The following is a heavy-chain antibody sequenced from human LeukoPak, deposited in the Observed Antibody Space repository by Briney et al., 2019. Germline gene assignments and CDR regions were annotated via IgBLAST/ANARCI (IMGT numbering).Heavy chain of an antibody. CDR1: GGSISSYY. Sequence: SETLSLTCTVSGGSISSYYWSWIRQPPGKGLEWIGYIYYSGSTNYNPSLKSRVTISVDTSKNQFSLKLSSVTAADTAVYYCASDQSGITMVRGGEMDVWGKGTTVTVSS. J-gene: IGHJ6*04. CDR2: IYYSGST. D-gene: IGHD3-10*01. CDR3: ASDQSGITMVRGGEMDV. V-gene: IGHV4-59*01.